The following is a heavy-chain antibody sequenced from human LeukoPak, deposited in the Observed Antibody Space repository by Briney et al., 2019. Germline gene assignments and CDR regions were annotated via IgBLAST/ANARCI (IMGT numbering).Heavy chain of an antibody. CDR3: AKDMWRFGELDYDY. V-gene: IGHV3-21*04. CDR2: ISSSSTYI. Sequence: PGGSLRLSCAASGFTFSYYTMIWVRQAPGRGLEWVSFISSSSTYIYYADSVKGRFTISRDNSKNSLYLQMNSLRTEDTALYYCAKDMWRFGELDYDYWGQGTLVTVSS. CDR1: GFTFSYYT. J-gene: IGHJ4*02. D-gene: IGHD3-10*01.